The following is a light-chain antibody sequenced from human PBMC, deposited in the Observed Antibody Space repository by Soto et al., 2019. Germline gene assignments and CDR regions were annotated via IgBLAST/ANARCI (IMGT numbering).Light chain of an antibody. CDR2: DAS. J-gene: IGKJ4*01. CDR1: QSISTY. V-gene: IGKV3-11*01. Sequence: EVVLTQSPATLSLSPGERATLSCKASQSISTYLAWYQQKPGQAPRILIYDASRRATGIPARFSGSGSGTDFTLTISSLEPEDFAVYYCQQRSKWPPPFGGGTKVE. CDR3: QQRSKWPPP.